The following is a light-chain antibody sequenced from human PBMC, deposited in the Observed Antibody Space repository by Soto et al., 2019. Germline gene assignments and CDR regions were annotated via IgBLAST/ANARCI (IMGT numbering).Light chain of an antibody. Sequence: EIVLTQSPGTLSLSPGERATLSCRASQGVSSSYLAWYQQKPGQPPRLLIYGASSRATGIPDRFSGSRSETDFTLTTTSLEPVDFAVYYCQLFRTSFGGGTKVEIK. CDR3: QLFRTS. J-gene: IGKJ4*01. CDR1: QGVSSSY. CDR2: GAS. V-gene: IGKV3-20*01.